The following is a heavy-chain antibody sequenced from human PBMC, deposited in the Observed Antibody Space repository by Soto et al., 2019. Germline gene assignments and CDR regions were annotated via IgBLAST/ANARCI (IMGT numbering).Heavy chain of an antibody. Sequence: EVQLLESGGGLVQPGGSLRLSCAASGFTFSSYAMSWVRQAPGKGLEWVSAISGSGGSTYYADSVKGRFTISRDNSKNTLYLQMNSLRAEDTAVYYCAKLVFDGDYGPPYFDYWGQGTLVTVSS. CDR2: ISGSGGST. V-gene: IGHV3-23*01. CDR3: AKLVFDGDYGPPYFDY. J-gene: IGHJ4*02. D-gene: IGHD4-17*01. CDR1: GFTFSSYA.